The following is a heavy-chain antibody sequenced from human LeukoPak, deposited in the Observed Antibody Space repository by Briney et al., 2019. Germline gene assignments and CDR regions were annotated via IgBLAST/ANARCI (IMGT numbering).Heavy chain of an antibody. V-gene: IGHV3-9*01. D-gene: IGHD6-19*01. J-gene: IGHJ3*02. CDR3: ARGRYSSGWSLDAFDI. CDR1: GFTFDDYA. CDR2: INWNSGSI. Sequence: PGRSLRLSCAASGFTFDDYAMHWVRQAPGKGLEWVSGINWNSGSIGYADSVKGRFTISRDNAKNSLYLQMNSLRAEDTAVYYCARGRYSSGWSLDAFDIWGQGTMVTVSS.